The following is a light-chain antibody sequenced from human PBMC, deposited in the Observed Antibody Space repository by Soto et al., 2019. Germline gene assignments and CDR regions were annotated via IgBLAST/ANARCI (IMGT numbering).Light chain of an antibody. J-gene: IGKJ4*01. V-gene: IGKV1-9*01. CDR1: QGISSY. CDR2: AAS. Sequence: DIQLTQSPSFLSASVGDRVTITCRASQGISSYLAWYQQKPGKAPKLLIYAASTLQSGVPARFSGSGSGTEFTLTIRSLQPEDFATYYCQQGNSYPLTFGGGTKVEIK. CDR3: QQGNSYPLT.